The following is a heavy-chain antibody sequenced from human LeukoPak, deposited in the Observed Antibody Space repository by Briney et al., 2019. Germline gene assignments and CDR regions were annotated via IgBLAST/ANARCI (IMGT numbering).Heavy chain of an antibody. J-gene: IGHJ5*02. CDR1: GYTFTSYG. V-gene: IGHV1-18*01. CDR3: ARDEISRYSYGYWFDP. CDR2: ISAYNGNT. Sequence: ASVKVSCKASGYTFTSYGISWVRQAPGQGLEWMGWISAYNGNTNYAQKLQGRVTMTTDTSTSTVYMELSGLRSEDTAVYYCARDEISRYSYGYWFDPWGQGTLVTVSS. D-gene: IGHD5-18*01.